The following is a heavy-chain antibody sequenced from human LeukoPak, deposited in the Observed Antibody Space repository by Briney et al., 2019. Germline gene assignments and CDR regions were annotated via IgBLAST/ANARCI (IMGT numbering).Heavy chain of an antibody. CDR2: MNPDSGNT. CDR3: AVHLPGDYLDP. D-gene: IGHD4-17*01. V-gene: IGHV1-8*01. J-gene: IGHJ5*02. Sequence: ASVTVSCKASGYTFTTYDINWVRQAAGQGLEWMGWMNPDSGNTDFAQKFQGRVTMTRNTSISTAYMEPSSLTSEDTAVYYCAVHLPGDYLDPWGQGTLVTVSS. CDR1: GYTFTTYD.